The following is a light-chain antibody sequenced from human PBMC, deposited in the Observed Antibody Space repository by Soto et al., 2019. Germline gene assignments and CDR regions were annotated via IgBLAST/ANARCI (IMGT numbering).Light chain of an antibody. CDR2: DHD. CDR3: QSYDSSLSGSV. Sequence: QSVLTQPPSVSGAPGQRVTISCTGSSSNIGAGYHVHWYQPLPGTAPKLLIYDHDNRPSGVPDRFSGSKSDTSASLAITGLQAEDEADYDCQSYDSSLSGSVFGGGTKLTVL. CDR1: SSNIGAGYH. V-gene: IGLV1-40*01. J-gene: IGLJ2*01.